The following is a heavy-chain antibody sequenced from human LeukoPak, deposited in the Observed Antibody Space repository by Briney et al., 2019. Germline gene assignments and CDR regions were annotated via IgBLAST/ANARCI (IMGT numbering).Heavy chain of an antibody. CDR3: ARSSTQGGFDP. CDR2: INWNGGST. V-gene: IGHV3-20*01. Sequence: AGGSLRLSCAASGFTFSDYYMSWIRQAPGKGLEWVSGINWNGGSTGYADSVKGRFTISRDDAKNSLYLQMNSLRAEDTALYHCARSSTQGGFDPWGQGTLVTVSS. J-gene: IGHJ5*02. CDR1: GFTFSDYY. D-gene: IGHD2-2*01.